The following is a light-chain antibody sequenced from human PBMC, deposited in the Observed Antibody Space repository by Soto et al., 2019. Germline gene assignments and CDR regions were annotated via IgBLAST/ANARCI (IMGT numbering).Light chain of an antibody. Sequence: QSALTQPASVSGSPGQSITIACTGTSSDVGGYYYVSWYQQHAGKAPKLMIYDVSNRPSGVSNRFSGSKSGNTASLTISGLQAEDEADYYCSSDTSSSTPNCVFGTGTKVTVL. V-gene: IGLV2-14*01. CDR2: DVS. CDR3: SSDTSSSTPNCV. J-gene: IGLJ1*01. CDR1: SSDVGGYYY.